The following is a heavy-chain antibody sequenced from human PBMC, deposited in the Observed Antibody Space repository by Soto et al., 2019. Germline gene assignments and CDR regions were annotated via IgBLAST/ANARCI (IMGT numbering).Heavy chain of an antibody. V-gene: IGHV6-1*01. CDR3: ARDGSWSTYYYDSSGPSPYYYGMDV. J-gene: IGHJ6*02. D-gene: IGHD3-22*01. Sequence: SQTLSLTCAISGDSVSSNSAAWNWIRQSPSRDLEWLGRTYYRSKWYNDYAVSVKSRITINPDTSKNQFSLQLNSVTPEDTAVYYCARDGSWSTYYYDSSGPSPYYYGMDVWGQGTTVTVSS. CDR1: GDSVSSNSAA. CDR2: TYYRSKWYN.